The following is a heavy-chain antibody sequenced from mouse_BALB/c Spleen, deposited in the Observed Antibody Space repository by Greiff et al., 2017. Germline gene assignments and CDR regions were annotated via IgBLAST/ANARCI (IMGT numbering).Heavy chain of an antibody. CDR1: GYSFTSYY. Sequence: VQLQQSGPELMKPGASVKISCKASGYSFTSYYMHWVKQSHGKSLEWIGYIDPFNGGTSYNQKFKGKATLTVDKSSSTAYMHLSSLTSEDSAVYYCARYVNYYFDYWGQGTTLTVSS. D-gene: IGHD2-1*01. J-gene: IGHJ2*01. CDR2: IDPFNGGT. V-gene: IGHV1S135*01. CDR3: ARYVNYYFDY.